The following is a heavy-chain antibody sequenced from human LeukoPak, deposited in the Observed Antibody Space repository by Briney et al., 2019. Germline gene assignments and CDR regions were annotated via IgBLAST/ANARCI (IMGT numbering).Heavy chain of an antibody. CDR1: GGSISSYY. D-gene: IGHD6-6*01. J-gene: IGHJ3*02. CDR3: ARERVYGTEYSSQGGFDI. Sequence: SETLSLTCTVSGGSISSYYWSWIRQPPGKGLERIGYIYYSGSTNYNPSLKSRVTISVDTSKNQFSLKLSSVTAADTAVYYCARERVYGTEYSSQGGFDIWGQGTMVTVSS. CDR2: IYYSGST. V-gene: IGHV4-59*01.